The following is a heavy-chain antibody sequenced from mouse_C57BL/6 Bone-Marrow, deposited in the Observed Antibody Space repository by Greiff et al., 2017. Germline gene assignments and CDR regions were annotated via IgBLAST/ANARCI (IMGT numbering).Heavy chain of an antibody. D-gene: IGHD2-3*01. Sequence: QVQLQQPGAELVKPGASVKLSCKASGYTFTSYWMQWVKQRPGQGLEWIGEIDPSDSYTNYNQKFKGKATLTVDTSSSTAYMQRSSLTSEDSAVYYCARSGWSYAMDYWGQGTSVTVSS. CDR2: IDPSDSYT. CDR1: GYTFTSYW. J-gene: IGHJ4*01. V-gene: IGHV1-50*01. CDR3: ARSGWSYAMDY.